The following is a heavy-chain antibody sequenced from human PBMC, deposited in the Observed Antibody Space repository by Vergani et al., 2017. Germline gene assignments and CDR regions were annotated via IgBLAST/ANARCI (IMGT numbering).Heavy chain of an antibody. D-gene: IGHD5-12*01. V-gene: IGHV4-39*07. CDR1: GGSISSSSYY. CDR2: IYYSGST. CDR3: ARGGATLQASFDY. Sequence: QLQLQESGPGLVKPSETLSLTCTVSGGSISSSSYYWGWIRQPPGKGLEWIGSIYYSGSTYYNPSLKSRVTISVDTSKNQFSLKLSSVTAADTAVYYCARGGATLQASFDYWGQGTLVTVSS. J-gene: IGHJ4*02.